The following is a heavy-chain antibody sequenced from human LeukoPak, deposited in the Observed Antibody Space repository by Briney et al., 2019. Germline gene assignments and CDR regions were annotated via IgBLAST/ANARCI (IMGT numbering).Heavy chain of an antibody. V-gene: IGHV3-74*01. J-gene: IGHJ6*03. CDR1: GFTFSSYW. D-gene: IGHD3-10*01. Sequence: PGGSLRLSCAASGFTFSSYWMHWVRQVPGKGLVWVARINPGGSSITYADSVKGRFTISRDNAKNTMYLQMNSLRAEDAAVYYCAGHYGSGRYHYYYMDVWGKGTTVTVSS. CDR2: INPGGSSI. CDR3: AGHYGSGRYHYYYMDV.